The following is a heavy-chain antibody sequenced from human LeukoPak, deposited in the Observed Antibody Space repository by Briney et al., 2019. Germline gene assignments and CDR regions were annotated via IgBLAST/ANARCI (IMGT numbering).Heavy chain of an antibody. CDR2: INHSGST. Sequence: SETLSLTCAVYGGSFSGYYWSWIRQPPGKGLEWIGEINHSGSTNYNPSLKSRVTISVDTSKNQFSLKLSSVTAADTAVYYCARHWNGAFDIWGQGTMVTVSS. D-gene: IGHD1-1*01. V-gene: IGHV4-34*01. J-gene: IGHJ3*02. CDR1: GGSFSGYY. CDR3: ARHWNGAFDI.